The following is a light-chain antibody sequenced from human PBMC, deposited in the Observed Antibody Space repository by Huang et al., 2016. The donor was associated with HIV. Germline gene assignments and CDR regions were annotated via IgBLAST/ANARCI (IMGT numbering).Light chain of an antibody. CDR1: QSLNKF. CDR3: QQRSSSLT. CDR2: NAT. J-gene: IGKJ4*01. Sequence: IVLTQSPATLSLSPGETATLSYRASQSLNKFLAWYQQKPGKAPRLLIYNATDRATSVPARFSGGGSGTDFTLTITDLKAEDFAIYYCQQRSSSLTFGGGTKVEIK. V-gene: IGKV3-11*01.